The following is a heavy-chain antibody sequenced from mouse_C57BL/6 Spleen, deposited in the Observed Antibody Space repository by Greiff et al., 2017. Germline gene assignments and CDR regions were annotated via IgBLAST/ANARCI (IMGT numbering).Heavy chain of an antibody. CDR2: INPSSGST. CDR1: GYTFTSYW. V-gene: IGHV1-7*01. J-gene: IGHJ2*01. Sequence: QVQLKQSGAELAKPGASVKLSCKASGYTFTSYWMHWVKQRPGQGLEWIGYINPSSGSTKYNQKFKDKATLTVDKATSTAYMQMSSLTYEDSAMYYCARKGFEYWGQGSTGTVSS. CDR3: ARKGFEY.